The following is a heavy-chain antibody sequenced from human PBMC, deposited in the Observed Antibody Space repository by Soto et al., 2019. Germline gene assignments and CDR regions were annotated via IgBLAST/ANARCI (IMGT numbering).Heavy chain of an antibody. CDR1: GGSISSYY. V-gene: IGHV4-59*01. CDR3: ARDIAVAGLAFDI. J-gene: IGHJ3*02. D-gene: IGHD6-19*01. CDR2: IYYSGST. Sequence: PSETLSLTCTVSGGSISSYYWSWIRQPPGKGLEWIGYIYYSGSTNYNPSLKSRVTISVDTSKNQFSLKLSSVTAADTAVYYCARDIAVAGLAFDIWGQGTMVTVSS.